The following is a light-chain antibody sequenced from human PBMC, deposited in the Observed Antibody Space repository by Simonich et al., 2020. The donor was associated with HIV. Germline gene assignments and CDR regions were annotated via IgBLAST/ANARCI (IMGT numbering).Light chain of an antibody. CDR1: QDIRNY. Sequence: DIQMTQSPSSLSASVGDRVTITCHASQDIRNYLNWYQQKAGKAPKLLIYDATNLETGVPSRFSGSGSGTDFTFTISSLQPADIATYYCQHYDNLPSYTFGQGTKVEIK. CDR2: DAT. V-gene: IGKV1-33*01. J-gene: IGKJ2*01. CDR3: QHYDNLPSYT.